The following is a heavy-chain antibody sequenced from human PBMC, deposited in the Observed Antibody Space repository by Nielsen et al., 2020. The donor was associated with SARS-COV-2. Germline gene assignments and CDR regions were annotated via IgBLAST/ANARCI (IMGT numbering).Heavy chain of an antibody. J-gene: IGHJ4*02. Sequence: GESLKISCAASGFTFSDYYMSWIRQAPGKGLEWLSFISSSSSYTNYADSVKGRLTISRDNAKNSLYLQMNSLRAEDTAVYYCARGSFGELLSPFDYWGRGTLVTVSS. V-gene: IGHV3-11*05. D-gene: IGHD3-10*01. CDR1: GFTFSDYY. CDR2: ISSSSSYT. CDR3: ARGSFGELLSPFDY.